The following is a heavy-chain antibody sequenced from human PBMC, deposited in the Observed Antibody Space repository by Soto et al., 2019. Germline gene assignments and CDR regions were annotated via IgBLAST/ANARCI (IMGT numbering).Heavy chain of an antibody. D-gene: IGHD4-17*01. Sequence: EVQLVDSGGGLVQPGGSLRLSCAASGYVFSSYWMHWVRQVPGKGPVWVSRITNDGTDTSYADFVNGQFTISRDNAKSTLYLQMTSLSGEDTAVYYGARAVQGSGYFGRWGRRPVVTVSS. CDR3: ARAVQGSGYFGR. CDR2: ITNDGTDT. V-gene: IGHV3-74*01. J-gene: IGHJ2*01. CDR1: GYVFSSYW.